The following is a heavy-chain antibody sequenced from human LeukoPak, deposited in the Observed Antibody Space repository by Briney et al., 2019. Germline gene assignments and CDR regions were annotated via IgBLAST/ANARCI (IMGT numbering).Heavy chain of an antibody. V-gene: IGHV3-23*01. CDR2: ISGSGGST. CDR1: GFTFSSYA. Sequence: PGGSLRLSCAASGFTFSSYAMSWVRQAPGKGLESVSAISGSGGSTYYAESVKGRFTISRENSKNALYLQMNSLRAEDTAVYYCAKDLGDSSVNWYDPWGQGTLVTVSS. J-gene: IGHJ5*02. CDR3: AKDLGDSSVNWYDP. D-gene: IGHD6-25*01.